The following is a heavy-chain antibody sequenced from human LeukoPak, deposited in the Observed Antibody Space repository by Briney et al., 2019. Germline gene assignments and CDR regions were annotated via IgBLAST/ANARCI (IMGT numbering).Heavy chain of an antibody. Sequence: QPGGSLRLSCAASGFTFNNYGMHWVRQAPGKGLEWVAFIRYDGNIKFHGDSVKGRFSISRDNSNHTVYLQMNSLTSEDTAFYYCAKDRRGFSFGVSSSLDYWGQGALVTVSS. CDR1: GFTFNNYG. J-gene: IGHJ4*02. CDR2: IRYDGNIK. CDR3: AKDRRGFSFGVSSSLDY. D-gene: IGHD5-18*01. V-gene: IGHV3-30*02.